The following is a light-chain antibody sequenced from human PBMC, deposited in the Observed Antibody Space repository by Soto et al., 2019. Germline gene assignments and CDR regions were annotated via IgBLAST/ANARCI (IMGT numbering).Light chain of an antibody. CDR3: AAWDDSLSGRYV. CDR1: SPHFGSNY. V-gene: IGLV1-47*01. CDR2: RNN. J-gene: IGLJ1*01. Sequence: LVTQPPPPSGAPLPRGTPPFSWSSPHFGSNYVYWYQQLPGTAPKLLIYRNNQRPSGVPDRFSGSKSGTSASLAISGLRSEDEADYYCAAWDDSLSGRYVFGTGTKVTVL.